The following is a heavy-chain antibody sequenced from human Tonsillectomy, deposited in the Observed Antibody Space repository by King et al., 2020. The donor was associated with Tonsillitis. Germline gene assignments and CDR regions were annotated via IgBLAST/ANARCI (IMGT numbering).Heavy chain of an antibody. CDR3: ANSLGMATFDN. V-gene: IGHV3-30*02. D-gene: IGHD5-24*01. Sequence: VQLVESGGGVVQPGGSLRLSCAASGFSFSRYGMHWVRQAPGKGLEWVTFIRYNGNNKYYADSVNGRFTISRDNSKNTLFLEMNSLTVEDTPIYYCANSLGMATFDNWGQGTLVTVSS. J-gene: IGHJ4*02. CDR2: IRYNGNNK. CDR1: GFSFSRYG.